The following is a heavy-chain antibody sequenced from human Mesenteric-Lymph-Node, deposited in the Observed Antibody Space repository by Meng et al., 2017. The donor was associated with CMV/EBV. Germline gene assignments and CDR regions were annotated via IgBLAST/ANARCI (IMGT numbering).Heavy chain of an antibody. D-gene: IGHD4-11*01. V-gene: IGHV3-30*02. J-gene: IGHJ4*02. CDR2: IAYDGGSNK. Sequence: GESLKISCAASGFTFTTYGMHWVRQAPGKGLEWVAFIAYDGGSNKDYADSVKGRFTISRDNSKNSLYLQMNNLRAEDSAVYYCARDNDFTNYYWGQGTLVTVSS. CDR1: GFTFTTYG. CDR3: ARDNDFTNYY.